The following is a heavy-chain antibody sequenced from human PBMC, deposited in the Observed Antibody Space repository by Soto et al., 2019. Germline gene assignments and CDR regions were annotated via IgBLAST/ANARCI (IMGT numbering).Heavy chain of an antibody. J-gene: IGHJ6*02. V-gene: IGHV4-59*01. CDR1: GGSISSYY. Sequence: PSETLSLTCTVSGGSISSYYWSWIRQPPGKGLEWIGYIYYSGSTNYNPSLKSRVTISVDTSKNQFSLKLSSVAAADTAVYYCARIASLYYYGMDVWGQGTTVTV. CDR3: ARIASLYYYGMDV. CDR2: IYYSGST.